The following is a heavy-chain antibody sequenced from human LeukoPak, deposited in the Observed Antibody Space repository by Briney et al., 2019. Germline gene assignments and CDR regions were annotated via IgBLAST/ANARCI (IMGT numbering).Heavy chain of an antibody. CDR2: INPNSGGT. Sequence: ASVKVSCKASGYTFTGYYMHWVRQAPRQGLEWMGRINPNSGGTNYAQKFLGRVTMTRDTSISTAYMELSRLRSDDTAVYYCARDRANYYDSSGRDAFDIWGQGTMVTVSS. J-gene: IGHJ3*02. V-gene: IGHV1-2*06. CDR1: GYTFTGYY. D-gene: IGHD3-22*01. CDR3: ARDRANYYDSSGRDAFDI.